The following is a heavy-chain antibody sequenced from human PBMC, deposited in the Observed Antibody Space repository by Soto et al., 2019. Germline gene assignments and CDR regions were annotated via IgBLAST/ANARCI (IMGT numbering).Heavy chain of an antibody. CDR1: GYTFSTYS. CDR2: INAGNGNT. D-gene: IGHD6-19*01. J-gene: IGHJ4*02. CDR3: ARGGSGWPLDC. Sequence: QVQLVQSGAEEKKPGASVKVSCKASGYTFSTYSMDWVRQAPGQRLEWMGRINAGNGNTEYSQKFQGRVTITRDTSASTAYMELSSLRSQDTAVYYCARGGSGWPLDCWGQGTLVTVSS. V-gene: IGHV1-3*05.